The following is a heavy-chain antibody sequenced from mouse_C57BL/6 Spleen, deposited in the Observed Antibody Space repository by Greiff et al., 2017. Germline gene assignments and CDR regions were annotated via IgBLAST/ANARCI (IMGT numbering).Heavy chain of an antibody. D-gene: IGHD1-1*01. CDR3: ARGHITTVVATNWYFDV. V-gene: IGHV5-4*01. J-gene: IGHJ1*03. Sequence: EVHLVESGGGLVKPGGSLKLSCAASGFTFSSYAMSWVRQTPEKRLEWVATISDGGSYTYYPDNVKGRFTISRDNAKNNLYLQMSHLKSEDTAMYYCARGHITTVVATNWYFDVWGTGTTVTVSS. CDR1: GFTFSSYA. CDR2: ISDGGSYT.